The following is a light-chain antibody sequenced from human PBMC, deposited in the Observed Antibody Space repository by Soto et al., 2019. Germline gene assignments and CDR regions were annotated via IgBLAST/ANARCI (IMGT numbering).Light chain of an antibody. CDR1: SSDVGSYNL. CDR3: CSYAGSSTFPV. J-gene: IGLJ1*01. V-gene: IGLV2-23*03. CDR2: EGS. Sequence: QSVLTQPASVSGSPGQSITISCTGTSSDVGSYNLVSWYQQHPGKAPKLMIYEGSKRPSGVSNRFSGSKSGNTASLTISGLQAEDEADYYCCSYAGSSTFPVFGTGTKVHRP.